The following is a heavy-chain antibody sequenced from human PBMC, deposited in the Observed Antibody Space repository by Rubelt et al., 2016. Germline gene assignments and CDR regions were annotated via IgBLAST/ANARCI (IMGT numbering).Heavy chain of an antibody. Sequence: QVQLQQWGAGLLKPSETLSLTCAVYGGSFSGYYWSWIRQPPGKGLEWIGEINHSGSTNYNPSLKSRVTISVDTSKNQFSLKLSSVTAADTAVYYCVRRDYADVKYRAFDSWGQGTMVTVSS. J-gene: IGHJ3*02. CDR2: INHSGST. V-gene: IGHV4-34*01. D-gene: IGHD4-17*01. CDR1: GGSFSGYY. CDR3: VRRDYADVKYRAFDS.